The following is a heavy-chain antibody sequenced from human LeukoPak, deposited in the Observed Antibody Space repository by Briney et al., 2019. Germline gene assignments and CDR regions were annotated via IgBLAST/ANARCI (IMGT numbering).Heavy chain of an antibody. Sequence: WGSLRLSCAASGFTFTSYGMHWVRQAPGKGLEWVAVISYDGSNKYYADSVKGRFTISRDNSKNTLYLQMNSLRAEDTAVYYCAKLVGEGFDYWGQGTLVTVSS. CDR2: ISYDGSNK. V-gene: IGHV3-30*18. CDR3: AKLVGEGFDY. CDR1: GFTFTSYG. D-gene: IGHD3-10*01. J-gene: IGHJ4*02.